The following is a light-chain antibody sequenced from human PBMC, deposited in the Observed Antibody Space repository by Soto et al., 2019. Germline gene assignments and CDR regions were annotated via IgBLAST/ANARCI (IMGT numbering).Light chain of an antibody. Sequence: DIVMTQSPDSLAVSLGERATINCKSSQSVLYSSNNKNYLAWYQQKPGQPPKLLIYWASTRGSGVPDRFSGSGSGTDFTLTISSLQAEDVAVYYCQQYYGITPAFGQGTKVDIK. CDR3: QQYYGITPA. CDR1: QSVLYSSNNKNY. CDR2: WAS. J-gene: IGKJ1*01. V-gene: IGKV4-1*01.